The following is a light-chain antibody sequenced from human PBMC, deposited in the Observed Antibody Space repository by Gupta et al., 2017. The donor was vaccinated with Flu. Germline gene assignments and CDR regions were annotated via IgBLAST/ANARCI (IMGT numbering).Light chain of an antibody. Sequence: PGETASITCGGNKIGEKSVHWDLQKSGQAPVLVVHDDDDRPSAIPERFSGSKSGNTATLTLTRVEAGDEADYYCQVWDSSSGRVFGGGTKLTVL. CDR1: KIGEKS. V-gene: IGLV3-21*02. J-gene: IGLJ3*02. CDR3: QVWDSSSGRV. CDR2: DDD.